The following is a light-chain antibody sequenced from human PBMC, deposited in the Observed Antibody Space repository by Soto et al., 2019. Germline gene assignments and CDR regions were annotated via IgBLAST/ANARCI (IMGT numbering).Light chain of an antibody. CDR2: AAS. V-gene: IGKV1-39*01. Sequence: DIQMTQSPSSLSASVGDRVTITCRASQNINSYLNWYQQKPGKAPNLLIYAASSLQSGVPSRFSGSGSGTHFTLTISSLQPDDFATYFYQQSYSTPPLPFGGGTKVEI. J-gene: IGKJ4*01. CDR3: QQSYSTPPLP. CDR1: QNINSY.